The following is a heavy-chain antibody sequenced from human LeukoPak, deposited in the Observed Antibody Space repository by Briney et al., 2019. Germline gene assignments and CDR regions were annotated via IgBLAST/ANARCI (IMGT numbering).Heavy chain of an antibody. CDR3: ARDLFTIVRGIMDY. CDR1: GFTFDDYA. D-gene: IGHD3-10*01. V-gene: IGHV3-9*03. Sequence: GRSLRLSRAASGFTFDDYAMHWVRQAPGKGLEWVSGISWNSGSIGYADSVKGRFTISRDNAKNSLYLQMNSLRAEDMALYYCARDLFTIVRGIMDYWGQGTLVTVSS. J-gene: IGHJ4*02. CDR2: ISWNSGSI.